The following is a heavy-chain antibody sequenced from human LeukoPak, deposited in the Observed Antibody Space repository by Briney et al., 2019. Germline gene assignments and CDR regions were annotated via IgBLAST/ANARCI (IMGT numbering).Heavy chain of an antibody. CDR3: ARASYGSGSPFDY. D-gene: IGHD3-10*01. Sequence: GASVKVSCKASGGTFSSYAISWVRQAPGQGLEWMGRIIPIFGTANYAQKFQGRVTITTDESTSTSYMELSSLRSEDTAVYYCARASYGSGSPFDYWGQGTLVTVSS. CDR1: GGTFSSYA. V-gene: IGHV1-69*05. J-gene: IGHJ4*02. CDR2: IIPIFGTA.